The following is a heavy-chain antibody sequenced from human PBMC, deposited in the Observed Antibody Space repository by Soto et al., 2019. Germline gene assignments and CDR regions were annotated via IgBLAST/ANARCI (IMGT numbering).Heavy chain of an antibody. CDR3: AKEGIQLWSAFDY. V-gene: IGHV3-30*18. CDR1: GFTFSSYG. CDR2: ISSDGSKK. D-gene: IGHD5-18*01. Sequence: QVQLVESGGAVVQPGRSLRLSCAASGFTFSSYGVHWVRQAPGKGLEWVAVISSDGSKKYYADSVKGQFTISRDNSKNTLYLQMNSLRAEDTAMYYCAKEGIQLWSAFDYWGQGTLVTVSS. J-gene: IGHJ4*02.